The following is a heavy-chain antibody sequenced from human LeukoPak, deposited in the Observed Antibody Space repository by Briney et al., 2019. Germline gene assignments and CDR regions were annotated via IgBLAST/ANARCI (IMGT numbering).Heavy chain of an antibody. J-gene: IGHJ4*02. CDR2: ISGSGGST. V-gene: IGHV3-23*01. CDR1: GFTFSIYA. D-gene: IGHD2-2*01. CDR3: AKDRICSSTSCSPFDY. Sequence: TGGSLRLSCAASGFTFSIYAMSWVRQAPGKGLEWVSAISGSGGSTYYADSVKGRFTISRDNSKNTLYLQMNSLRAEDTAVYYYAKDRICSSTSCSPFDYWGQGTLVTVSS.